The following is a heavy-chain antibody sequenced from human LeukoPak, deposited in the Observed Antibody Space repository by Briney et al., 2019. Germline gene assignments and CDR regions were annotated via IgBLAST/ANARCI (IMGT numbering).Heavy chain of an antibody. J-gene: IGHJ4*02. CDR3: AREAIHSGYDFLWSHYFDY. Sequence: PSETLSLTCTVSGGSISNYYWSWIRQSAGKGLEWIGRIYTSGSTNYNPSLKSRVTMSVDTSKNQLSLKLSSVTAADTAVYYCAREAIHSGYDFLWSHYFDYWGRGTLVTVSS. V-gene: IGHV4-4*07. CDR1: GGSISNYY. CDR2: IYTSGST. D-gene: IGHD5-12*01.